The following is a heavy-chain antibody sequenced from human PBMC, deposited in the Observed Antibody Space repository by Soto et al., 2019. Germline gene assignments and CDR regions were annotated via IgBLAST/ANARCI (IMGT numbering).Heavy chain of an antibody. Sequence: SETLSLTSTFSGRTISNSTYHRRWMPHRPAKGLEWIGSIYYSGSTYYNPSLKSRVTISVDTSKNQFSLKLSSVTAADTAVYYCARHVIAAGTWGMDVWGQGTTVS. CDR2: IYYSGST. D-gene: IGHD6-13*01. CDR1: GRTISNSTYH. CDR3: ARHVIAAGTWGMDV. J-gene: IGHJ6*02. V-gene: IGHV4-39*01.